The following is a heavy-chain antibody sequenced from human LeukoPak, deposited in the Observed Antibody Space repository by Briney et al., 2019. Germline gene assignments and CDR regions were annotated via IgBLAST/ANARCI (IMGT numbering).Heavy chain of an antibody. CDR3: ARETGVTYGSRFVY. CDR2: ISSNGGST. D-gene: IGHD3-10*01. CDR1: GFTFSSYA. J-gene: IGHJ4*02. V-gene: IGHV3-64*01. Sequence: RGSLRLSCADSGFTFSSYAMQWVRQAPGKGLEYVSAISSNGGSTYYANSVKGRFTISRDNSKNTLYLQMGSLRAEDMAVYYCARETGVTYGSRFVYWGQWTLVTVSS.